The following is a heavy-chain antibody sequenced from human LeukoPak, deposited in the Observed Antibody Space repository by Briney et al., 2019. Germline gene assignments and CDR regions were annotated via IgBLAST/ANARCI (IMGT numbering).Heavy chain of an antibody. CDR3: ARDRVDDVVVSAAIYGPYNWFDP. CDR1: GYTFTSYG. J-gene: IGHJ5*02. D-gene: IGHD2-2*03. CDR2: ISAYNGNT. Sequence: ASVKVSCKASGYTFTSYGISWVRQAPGQGLEWMGWISAYNGNTNYAQKLQGRVTMTTDTSTSTAYMELRSLRSDDTAVYYCARDRVDDVVVSAAIYGPYNWFDPWGQGTLVTVSS. V-gene: IGHV1-18*01.